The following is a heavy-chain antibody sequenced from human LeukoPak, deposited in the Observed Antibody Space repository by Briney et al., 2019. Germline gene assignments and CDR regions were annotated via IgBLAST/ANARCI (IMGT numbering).Heavy chain of an antibody. J-gene: IGHJ4*02. Sequence: HPGGSLRLSCAASGFTFSSYAVHWVRQAPGKGLEYVSAISSNGGSTYYANSVKGRFTISRDNSKNTLYLQMGSLRAEDMAVYYCARAPRWIQLWLRRVLFDYWGQGTLVTVSS. CDR3: ARAPRWIQLWLRRVLFDY. CDR1: GFTFSSYA. CDR2: ISSNGGST. D-gene: IGHD5-18*01. V-gene: IGHV3-64*01.